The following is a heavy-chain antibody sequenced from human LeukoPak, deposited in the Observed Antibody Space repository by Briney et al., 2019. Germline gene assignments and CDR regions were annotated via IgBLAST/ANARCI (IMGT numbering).Heavy chain of an antibody. Sequence: GGSLRLSCAASGFTFSSYAMSWVRQAPGKGLEWVSVIYSGGSTYYADSVKGRFTISRDNSKNTLYLQMNSLRAEDTAVYYCARGISYGTLYYYYGMDVWGQGTTVTVSS. D-gene: IGHD3-16*01. J-gene: IGHJ6*02. V-gene: IGHV3-53*01. CDR3: ARGISYGTLYYYYGMDV. CDR1: GFTFSSYA. CDR2: IYSGGST.